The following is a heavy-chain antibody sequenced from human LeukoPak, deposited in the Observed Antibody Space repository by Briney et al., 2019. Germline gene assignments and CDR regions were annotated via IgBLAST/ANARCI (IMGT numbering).Heavy chain of an antibody. V-gene: IGHV3-23*01. J-gene: IGHJ4*02. CDR2: ISAGNGGT. Sequence: GGSLRLSCAASGFTFINYGMGWVRQAPGKGPEWVSVISAGNGGTHYTDSVEGRFTISRDNSENMLYLQMNSLRAEDTALYYCANARRGGTTDLFDYWGQGILVTVSS. CDR1: GFTFINYG. CDR3: ANARRGGTTDLFDY. D-gene: IGHD4-17*01.